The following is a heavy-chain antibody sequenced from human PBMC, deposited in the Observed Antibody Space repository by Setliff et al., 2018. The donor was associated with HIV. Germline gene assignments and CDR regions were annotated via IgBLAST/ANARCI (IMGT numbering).Heavy chain of an antibody. Sequence: GGSLRLSCAASGFTFRNYKMNWVRQAPGKGLEWVSSIIGRGDKFYADSVQGRFTISRDNAKNTAYLQMDSLKTEDTAVYYCTRHSTDPWSLLDYWGQGTLVTVSS. V-gene: IGHV3-21*04. CDR1: GFTFRNYK. CDR3: TRHSTDPWSLLDY. D-gene: IGHD4-4*01. J-gene: IGHJ4*02. CDR2: IIGRGDK.